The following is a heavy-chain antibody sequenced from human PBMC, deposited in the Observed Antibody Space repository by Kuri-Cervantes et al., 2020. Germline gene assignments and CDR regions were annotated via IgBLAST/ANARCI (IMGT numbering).Heavy chain of an antibody. Sequence: GGSLRLSCAASGFTFSSYSMNWVRQAPGKGLEWVTSISSSSSYIYYANSVKGRFTISRDSAKNSLYLQMNSLRAEDTALYHCARVGPDDYVWGSHNPPYYFDYWGQGTLVTVSS. CDR1: GFTFSSYS. CDR2: ISSSSSYI. CDR3: ARVGPDDYVWGSHNPPYYFDY. V-gene: IGHV3-21*04. D-gene: IGHD3-16*01. J-gene: IGHJ4*02.